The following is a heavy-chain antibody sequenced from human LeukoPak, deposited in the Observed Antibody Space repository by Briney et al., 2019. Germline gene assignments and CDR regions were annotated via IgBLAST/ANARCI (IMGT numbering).Heavy chain of an antibody. CDR1: GGSFSGYY. D-gene: IGHD3-3*01. J-gene: IGHJ4*02. V-gene: IGHV4-34*01. CDR2: INHSGST. CDR3: ARGPFFSGYSYYFDY. Sequence: PSETLSLTCAVYGGSFSGYYWSWIRQPPGKGLEWTGEINHSGSTNYNPSLKSRVTISVDTSKNQFSLKLSSVTAADTAVYYCARGPFFSGYSYYFDYWGQGTLVTVSS.